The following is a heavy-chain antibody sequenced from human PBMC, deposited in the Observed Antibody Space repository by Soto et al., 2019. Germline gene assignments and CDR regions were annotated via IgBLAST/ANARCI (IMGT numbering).Heavy chain of an antibody. Sequence: EVQLLESGGGLVQPGGSLRLSCAASGFTFSSYAMSWVRQAPGKGLEWVSAISGSGGSTYYADSVKGRFTISRDNSKNTLYLQMNSLRAEDTDVYYCASTLLRFLEWSYYWGQGTLVTVSS. V-gene: IGHV3-23*01. CDR2: ISGSGGST. CDR3: ASTLLRFLEWSYY. CDR1: GFTFSSYA. J-gene: IGHJ4*02. D-gene: IGHD3-3*01.